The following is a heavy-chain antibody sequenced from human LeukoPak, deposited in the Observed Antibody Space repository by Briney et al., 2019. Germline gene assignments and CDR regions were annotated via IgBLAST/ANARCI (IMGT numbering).Heavy chain of an antibody. Sequence: PSETLSLTCTVSGGSISSYYWSWIRQPPGKGLEWIGEINHSGSTNYNPSLKSRVTISVDTSKNQFSLKLSSVTAADTAVYYCARLDYDSSGYSLDYWGQGTLVTVSS. CDR1: GGSISSYY. D-gene: IGHD3-22*01. V-gene: IGHV4-34*01. CDR2: INHSGST. CDR3: ARLDYDSSGYSLDY. J-gene: IGHJ4*02.